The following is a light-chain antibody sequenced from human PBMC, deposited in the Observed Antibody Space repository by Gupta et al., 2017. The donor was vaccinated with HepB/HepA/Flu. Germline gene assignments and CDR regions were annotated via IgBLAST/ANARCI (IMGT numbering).Light chain of an antibody. CDR1: SSDVGGYKF. V-gene: IGLV2-8*01. CDR3: SSHAGGNNVL. Sequence: QSALTHPPSASVSPGQSIPISCTGTSSDVGGYKFVSWYQQHPGKAPKLMIYEVSKRPSGVPERFSGSKSGNTASLTVSGLQTEDEADYYCSSHAGGNNVLFGGGTKVTVL. CDR2: EVS. J-gene: IGLJ2*01.